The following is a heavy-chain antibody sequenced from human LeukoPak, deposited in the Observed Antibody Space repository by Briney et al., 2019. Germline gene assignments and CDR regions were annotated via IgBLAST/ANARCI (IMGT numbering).Heavy chain of an antibody. CDR1: GYSISSGYY. CDR2: IYYTGST. CDR3: ARDSGFGQLDLAY. V-gene: IGHV4-38-2*02. J-gene: IGHJ4*02. D-gene: IGHD6-6*01. Sequence: SETLSLTCTVSGYSISSGYYWGWIRQPPGKGLEWIGYIYYTGSTTYNPSLKSRVTISVDTSKNQFSLKLSSVTAADTAVYYCARDSGFGQLDLAYWGQGTLVTVSS.